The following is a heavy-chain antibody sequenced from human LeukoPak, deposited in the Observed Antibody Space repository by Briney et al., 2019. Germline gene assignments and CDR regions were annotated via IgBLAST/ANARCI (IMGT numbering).Heavy chain of an antibody. CDR1: GGSISSYY. J-gene: IGHJ3*02. D-gene: IGHD2-2*01. Sequence: SETLSLTCTVSGGSISSYYWSWIRQPPGKGLEWIGYIYYSGNTYYNPSLKSRVTISVDTSKNQFSLKLSSVTAADTAVYYCARGTVVKEAFDTWGQGTMVTVSS. CDR2: IYYSGNT. CDR3: ARGTVVKEAFDT. V-gene: IGHV4-59*08.